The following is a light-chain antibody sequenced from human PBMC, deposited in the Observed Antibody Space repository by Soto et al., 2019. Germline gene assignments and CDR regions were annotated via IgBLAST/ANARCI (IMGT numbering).Light chain of an antibody. CDR2: AAS. CDR1: QSVSSY. Sequence: EIVLTQSPATLSLSPGERATLSCRASQSVSSYLAWYQQKPGQAPSLLIYAASNRATGIPARFSGSGSGTELALTISSLEPDDFAVYYCQQRSNWPPTTFGQGTRLEIK. CDR3: QQRSNWPPTT. V-gene: IGKV3-11*01. J-gene: IGKJ5*01.